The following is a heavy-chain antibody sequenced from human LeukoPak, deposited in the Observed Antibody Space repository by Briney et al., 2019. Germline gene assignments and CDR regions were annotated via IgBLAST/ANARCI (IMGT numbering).Heavy chain of an antibody. Sequence: ASVKVSCKASGYTFTSYGISWARQAPGQGLEWMGWISAYNGNTNYAQKLQGRVTMTTDTSTSTAYMELRSLRSDDTAVYYCARDRSGYCSGGSCSSFAYWGQGTLVTVSS. V-gene: IGHV1-18*01. CDR1: GYTFTSYG. CDR2: ISAYNGNT. D-gene: IGHD2-15*01. J-gene: IGHJ4*02. CDR3: ARDRSGYCSGGSCSSFAY.